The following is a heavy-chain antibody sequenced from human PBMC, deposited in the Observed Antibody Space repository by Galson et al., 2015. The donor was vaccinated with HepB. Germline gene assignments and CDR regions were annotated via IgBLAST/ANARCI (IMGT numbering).Heavy chain of an antibody. D-gene: IGHD6-13*01. V-gene: IGHV3-7*03. Sequence: SLRLSCAASGFTLNTYWMCWVRQAPGKGLEWVANLDQDGSDEYYVDSVKGRFTISRDNAKNSLYLQMNSLRAEDTAIYFCARAGTAGSADYWGQGTLVTVSS. J-gene: IGHJ4*02. CDR2: LDQDGSDE. CDR1: GFTLNTYW. CDR3: ARAGTAGSADY.